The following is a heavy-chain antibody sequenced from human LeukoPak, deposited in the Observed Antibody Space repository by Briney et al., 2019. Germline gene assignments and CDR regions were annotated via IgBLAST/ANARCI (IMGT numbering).Heavy chain of an antibody. CDR1: GGSFSGYY. V-gene: IGHV4-34*01. J-gene: IGHJ6*02. Sequence: PSGTLSLTCAVYGGSFSGYYWSWIRQPPGKGLEWIGEINHSGSTNYNPSLKSRVTISVDTSKNQFSLKLSSVTAADTAVYYCARGGSRSYYYYYGMDVWGQGTTVTVSS. D-gene: IGHD3-10*01. CDR3: ARGGSRSYYYYYGMDV. CDR2: INHSGST.